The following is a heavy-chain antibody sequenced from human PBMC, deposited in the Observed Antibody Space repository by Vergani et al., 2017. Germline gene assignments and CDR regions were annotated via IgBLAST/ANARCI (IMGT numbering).Heavy chain of an antibody. V-gene: IGHV4-34*01. D-gene: IGHD3-22*01. CDR3: ARGRGDSSGYYYPALFY. CDR1: GGSFTGYY. CDR2: INHSGST. Sequence: QVQLQQWGAGLLKPSETLSLTCAVYGGSFTGYYWTWIRQPPEKGLEWIGEINHSGSTNYNPSLKSRVTISVDTSKNPFSLKLSSVTAADTAVSYCARGRGDSSGYYYPALFYWGQGTLVTVSS. J-gene: IGHJ4*02.